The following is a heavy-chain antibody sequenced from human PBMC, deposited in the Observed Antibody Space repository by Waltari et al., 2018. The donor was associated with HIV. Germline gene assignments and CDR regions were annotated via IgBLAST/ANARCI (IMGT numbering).Heavy chain of an antibody. Sequence: EVQLVESGGGLVKPGGSLRLSCAASGFTFSSYSMNWVRQAPGKGLEWVSSISSSSSYIYYADSVKGRFTISRDNAKNSLYLQMNSLRAEDTAVYYCARAGRPRYCSSTSCQRGDAFDIWGQGTMVTVSS. J-gene: IGHJ3*02. CDR1: GFTFSSYS. CDR3: ARAGRPRYCSSTSCQRGDAFDI. CDR2: ISSSSSYI. D-gene: IGHD2-2*01. V-gene: IGHV3-21*01.